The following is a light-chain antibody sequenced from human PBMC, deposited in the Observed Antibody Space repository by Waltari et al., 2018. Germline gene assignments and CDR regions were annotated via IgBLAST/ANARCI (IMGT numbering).Light chain of an antibody. Sequence: QSALTQPASVSGSPGQSITIPCTGTSSDVGGHPYVSWYQQHPGEAPKLIIYDGSSRASWVSPRFSASRAGNTASLTISGLRTEDEADYYCSSYSSVTNVVFGGGTKLTVL. CDR2: DGS. CDR1: SSDVGGHPY. V-gene: IGLV2-14*01. J-gene: IGLJ2*01. CDR3: SSYSSVTNVV.